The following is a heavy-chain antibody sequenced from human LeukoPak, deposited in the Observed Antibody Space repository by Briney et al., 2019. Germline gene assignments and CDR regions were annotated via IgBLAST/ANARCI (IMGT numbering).Heavy chain of an antibody. CDR1: GFTFSDYY. V-gene: IGHV3-11*04. D-gene: IGHD6-19*01. Sequence: GGSPRLSCAASGFTFSDYYMSWIRQAPGKGLEWVSYISSSGSTIYYADSVKGRFTISRDNAKNSLYLQMNSLRAEDTAVYYCAREGIAVAGNWFDPWGQGTLVTVSS. CDR2: ISSSGSTI. CDR3: AREGIAVAGNWFDP. J-gene: IGHJ5*02.